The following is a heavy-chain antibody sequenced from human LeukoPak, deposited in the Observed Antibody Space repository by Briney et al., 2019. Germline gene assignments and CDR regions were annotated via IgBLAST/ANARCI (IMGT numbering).Heavy chain of an antibody. CDR1: GGSISSRSYY. V-gene: IGHV4-39*01. CDR3: ARLFSSGWTGRLDY. J-gene: IGHJ4*02. CDR2: IYYSGST. D-gene: IGHD6-19*01. Sequence: SETLSLTCTVSGGSISSRSYYWGWIRQPPGKGLEWIGSIYYSGSTYYNPSLKSRVTISVDTSKNQFSLKLSSATAADTAVYYCARLFSSGWTGRLDYWGQGTLVTVSS.